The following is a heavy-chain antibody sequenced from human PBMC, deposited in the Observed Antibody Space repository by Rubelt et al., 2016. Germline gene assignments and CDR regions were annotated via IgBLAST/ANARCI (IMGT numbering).Heavy chain of an antibody. D-gene: IGHD1-26*01. CDR1: GGSISSYY. CDR3: ARSGSYSQLGEY. J-gene: IGHJ4*02. CDR2: IYYSGST. Sequence: QVQLQESGPGLVKPSETLSLTCTVSGGSISSYYWSWIRQPPGKGLEWIGYIYYSGSTNYNPSLKSRVTISEDTSKNQLSVNRSCVTAADTSGYYCARSGSYSQLGEYWGQGTLVTVS. V-gene: IGHV4-59*08.